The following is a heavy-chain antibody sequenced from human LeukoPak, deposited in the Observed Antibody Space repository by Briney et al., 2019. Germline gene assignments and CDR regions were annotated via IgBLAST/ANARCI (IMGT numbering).Heavy chain of an antibody. CDR1: GFAFSDYY. Sequence: GGSLRLSCAASGFAFSDYYMNWIRQAPGKGLEWVSYISSSSSYTNYADSVKGRFTISRDNAKNSLYLQMNSLRAEDTAVYYCVKARLRNDAFDIWGQGTRVAVSS. CDR3: VKARLRNDAFDI. D-gene: IGHD4-17*01. CDR2: ISSSSSYT. V-gene: IGHV3-11*03. J-gene: IGHJ3*02.